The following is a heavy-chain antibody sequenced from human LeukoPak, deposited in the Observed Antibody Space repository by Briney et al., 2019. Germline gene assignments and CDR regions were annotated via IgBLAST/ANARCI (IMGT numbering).Heavy chain of an antibody. Sequence: ASVEVSCKASGYTFTGYYMHWVRQAPGQGLEWMGWINPNSGGTNYAQKFQGRVTMTRDTSISTAYMELSRLRSDDTAVYYCAREIRYCSGSKCYLFDYWGQGTLVTVSS. CDR1: GYTFTGYY. CDR3: AREIRYCSGSKCYLFDY. D-gene: IGHD2-15*01. J-gene: IGHJ4*02. CDR2: INPNSGGT. V-gene: IGHV1-2*02.